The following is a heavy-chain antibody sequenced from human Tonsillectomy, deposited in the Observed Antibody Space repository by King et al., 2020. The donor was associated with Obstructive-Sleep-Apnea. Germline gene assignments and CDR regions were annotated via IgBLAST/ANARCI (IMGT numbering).Heavy chain of an antibody. CDR3: AKDATGYSSSWPNRFDP. Sequence: VQLVESGGGLVQPGRSLRLSCAASGFTFDDYAMHWVRQAPGKGLEWVSGISWNSGSIGYADSVKGRFTISRDNAKNSLYLQMNSLRAEDTALYYCAKDATGYSSSWPNRFDPWGQGNLVTVSS. V-gene: IGHV3-9*01. CDR2: ISWNSGSI. CDR1: GFTFDDYA. D-gene: IGHD6-13*01. J-gene: IGHJ5*02.